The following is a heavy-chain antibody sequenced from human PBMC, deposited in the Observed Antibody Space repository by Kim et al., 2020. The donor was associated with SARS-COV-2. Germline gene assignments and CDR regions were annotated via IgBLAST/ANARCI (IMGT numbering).Heavy chain of an antibody. Sequence: GGSLRLSCAASGFDFDLYPMHWVRQAPGKGLEWVALISPNGRNVYYADSVKGRFTFSRDNSRNTLSLQMSSLRPEDAALYYCVREFCDSASCKLFDYWGQVTLVSVSS. CDR1: GFDFDLYP. V-gene: IGHV3-30*15. CDR3: VREFCDSASCKLFDY. J-gene: IGHJ4*02. CDR2: ISPNGRNV. D-gene: IGHD1-26*01.